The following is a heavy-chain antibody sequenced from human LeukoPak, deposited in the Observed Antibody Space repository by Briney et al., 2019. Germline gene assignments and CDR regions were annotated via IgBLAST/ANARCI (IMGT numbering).Heavy chain of an antibody. D-gene: IGHD3-16*01. J-gene: IGHJ4*02. V-gene: IGHV4-59*12. CDR2: IYYSGST. CDR1: GGSISSYY. CDR3: ARAMGYGGTFDY. Sequence: PSETLSPTCTVSGGSISSYYWSWIRQPPGKGLEWIGYIYYSGSTNYNPSLKSRVTISVDTSKNQFSLKLSSVTAADTAVYYCARAMGYGGTFDYWGQGTLVTVSS.